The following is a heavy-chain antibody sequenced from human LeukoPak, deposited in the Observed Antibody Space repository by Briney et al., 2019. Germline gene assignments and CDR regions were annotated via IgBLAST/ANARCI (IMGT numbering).Heavy chain of an antibody. J-gene: IGHJ6*03. CDR1: GGSISSSSYY. CDR3: ARGVTLPYYYYMDV. Sequence: PSETLPLTCTVSGGSISSSSYYWGWIRQPPGKGLEWIGSIYYSGSTYYNPSLKSRVTISVDTSKNQFSLKLSSVTAADTAVYYCARGVTLPYYYYMDVWGKGTTVTVSS. CDR2: IYYSGST. V-gene: IGHV4-39*01. D-gene: IGHD2-8*01.